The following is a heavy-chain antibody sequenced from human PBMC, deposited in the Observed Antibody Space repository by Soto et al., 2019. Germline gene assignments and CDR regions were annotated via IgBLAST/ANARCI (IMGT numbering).Heavy chain of an antibody. CDR1: GYTFTSYG. CDR2: ISAYNGNT. CDR3: ARDPPTRDSSGYYSPPTNYFDY. Sequence: QVQLVQSGAEVKKPGASVKVSCKASGYTFTSYGISWVRQAPGQGLEWMGWISAYNGNTNYAQKLQGRVTMTTDTSTSTAYMELRSLRSDDTAVYYCARDPPTRDSSGYYSPPTNYFDYWGQGTLVTVSS. J-gene: IGHJ4*02. D-gene: IGHD3-22*01. V-gene: IGHV1-18*01.